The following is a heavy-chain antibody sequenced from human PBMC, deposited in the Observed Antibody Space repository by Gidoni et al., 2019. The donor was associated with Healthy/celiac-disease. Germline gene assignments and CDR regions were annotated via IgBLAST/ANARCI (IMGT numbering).Heavy chain of an antibody. CDR2: ISGCSGST. D-gene: IGHD1-7*01. J-gene: IGHJ3*02. CDR3: TKAELLDLPPFDI. CDR1: GFTFSSYP. V-gene: IGHV3-23*01. Sequence: EVQLLESGGGLVQPGGSLRLSCAASGFTFSSYPMSWVPQAPGKGLKGVSAISGCSGSTYYADTVKGRYTISRDNSKNPLDLQMNSLRAEDTAVYYCTKAELLDLPPFDIWGQGTMVTVSS.